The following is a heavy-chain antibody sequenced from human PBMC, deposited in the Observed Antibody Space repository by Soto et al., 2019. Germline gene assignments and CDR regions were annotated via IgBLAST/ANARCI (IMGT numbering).Heavy chain of an antibody. CDR3: ARGDLIVATSYYGDYPFDY. V-gene: IGHV1-2*04. D-gene: IGHD4-17*01. J-gene: IGHJ4*02. CDR2: INPNSGGT. Sequence: GASVKVSCKASGYTFTGYYMHWVRQAPGQGLDWMGLINPNSGGTNYAQKFQGWVTMTRDTSISTVYMELSRLRSDDTAVYYCARGDLIVATSYYGDYPFDYWGQGTLVTVSS. CDR1: GYTFTGYY.